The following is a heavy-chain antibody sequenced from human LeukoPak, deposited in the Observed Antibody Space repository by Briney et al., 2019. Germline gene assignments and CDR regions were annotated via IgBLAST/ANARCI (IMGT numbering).Heavy chain of an antibody. CDR1: GYTFTSYY. CDR3: ARSGLGYFDF. CDR2: INPIGDST. D-gene: IGHD1-1*01. J-gene: IGHJ4*02. V-gene: IGHV1-46*01. Sequence: ASVKVSCKASGYTFTSYYIHWVRQAPGQGLEWMGIINPIGDSTTYAQRFQGRVTMTRDTSTSTVYMELSNLRSEDTAVYYCARSGLGYFDFWGQGTLVTVSS.